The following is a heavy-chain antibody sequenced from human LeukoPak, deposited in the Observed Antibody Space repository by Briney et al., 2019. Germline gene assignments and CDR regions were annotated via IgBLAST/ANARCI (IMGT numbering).Heavy chain of an antibody. Sequence: SETLSLTCAVYGGSFSGYYWSWIRQPPGTGLEWIGEINQSGSTNYNPSLKSRVTISVETSKNKFSLKLSPVTASDTAVYYCARGKTFNKKYDDILTGYYRYWYFDLWGRGTLVTVSS. V-gene: IGHV4-34*01. J-gene: IGHJ2*01. CDR1: GGSFSGYY. CDR3: ARGKTFNKKYDDILTGYYRYWYFDL. CDR2: INQSGST. D-gene: IGHD3-9*01.